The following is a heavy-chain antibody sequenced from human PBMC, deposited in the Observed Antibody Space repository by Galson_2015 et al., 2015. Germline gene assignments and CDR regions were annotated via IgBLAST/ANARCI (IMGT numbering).Heavy chain of an antibody. V-gene: IGHV3-48*02. Sequence: SLRLSCAASGFTFSSYSMNWVRQAPGKGLEWVSYIGSSSSTIYYADSVKGRFTISRDNAKSSLYLQMNSLRDEDTAVYYCAREPYCSGGSCYGFDYWGQGTLVTVSS. CDR3: AREPYCSGGSCYGFDY. CDR1: GFTFSSYS. CDR2: IGSSSSTI. D-gene: IGHD2-15*01. J-gene: IGHJ4*02.